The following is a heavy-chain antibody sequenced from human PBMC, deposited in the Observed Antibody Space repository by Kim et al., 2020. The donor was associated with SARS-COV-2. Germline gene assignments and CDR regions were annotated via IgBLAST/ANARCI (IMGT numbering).Heavy chain of an antibody. J-gene: IGHJ4*02. CDR3: ARFSNGGLDY. CDR2: IWFDGSKR. D-gene: IGHD2-15*01. V-gene: IGHV3-33*01. CDR1: GFTFSSNG. Sequence: GGSLRLSCAASGFTFSSNGMHWVRQAPGKGLEWVAVIWFDGSKRYYVDSVKGRFTISRDNFKNTLSLEMNSLRAEDTAVYYCARFSNGGLDYWGQGTLVTVSS.